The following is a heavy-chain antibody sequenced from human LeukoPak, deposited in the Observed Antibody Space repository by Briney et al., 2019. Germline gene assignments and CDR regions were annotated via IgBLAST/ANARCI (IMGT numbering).Heavy chain of an antibody. CDR3: ARDQANWYFDL. CDR2: VYYSGST. J-gene: IGHJ2*01. CDR1: GGSISSYY. V-gene: IGHV4-59*01. Sequence: PSETLSLTCTVSGGSISSYYWSWIRQPPRKGLEWIGYVYYSGSTNYSPSLKSRVTISVDTSKNQFSLKLTSVTAADTAVYYCARDQANWYFDLWGRGTLVTVSS.